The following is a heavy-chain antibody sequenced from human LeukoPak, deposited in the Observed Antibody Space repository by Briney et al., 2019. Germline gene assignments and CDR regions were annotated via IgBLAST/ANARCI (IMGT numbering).Heavy chain of an antibody. J-gene: IGHJ4*02. CDR1: GGSISRGSYF. V-gene: IGHV4-61*10. Sequence: SEALSLTCTVSGGSISRGSYFWSWIRQPAGKGLEWIGYIYYSGSTNYNPSLKSRVTISVDTSKNQFSLKLSSVTAADTAVYYCARGGRRGGSYSARSYLFDYWGQGTLVTVSS. D-gene: IGHD1-26*01. CDR3: ARGGRRGGSYSARSYLFDY. CDR2: IYYSGST.